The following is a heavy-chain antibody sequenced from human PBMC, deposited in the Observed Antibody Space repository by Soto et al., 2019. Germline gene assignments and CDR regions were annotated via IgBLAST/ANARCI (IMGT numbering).Heavy chain of an antibody. D-gene: IGHD3-9*01. V-gene: IGHV1-18*01. CDR1: GYTFTSYG. J-gene: IGHJ6*02. CDR3: ASSRYFDWGAGSYYYYGMDG. Sequence: QVQLVQSGAEVKKPGASVKVSCKASGYTFTSYGISWVRQAPGQGLEWMGWISAYNGNTNYAQKLQGRVTMTTDTSTSTAYMELRSLRSDDTAVYYCASSRYFDWGAGSYYYYGMDGWGQGTTVTVSS. CDR2: ISAYNGNT.